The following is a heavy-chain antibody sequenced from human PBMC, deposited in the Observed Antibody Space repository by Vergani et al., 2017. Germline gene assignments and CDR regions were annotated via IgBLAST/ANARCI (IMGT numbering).Heavy chain of an antibody. CDR1: GITFWKFG. J-gene: IGHJ4*02. D-gene: IGHD3-10*01. CDR3: AKGYYYGSGTYGYFDY. V-gene: IGHV3-9*01. CDR2: ISWNSGAV. Sequence: EVDLVESGGGLAQPGGSLRLSCEASGITFWKFGMHWVRQGPGKGLEWVSGISWNSGAVDYADSVRGRFTISRDNSKNTLYLQMNSLRAEDTAVYFCAKGYYYGSGTYGYFDYWGQGTLVTVSS.